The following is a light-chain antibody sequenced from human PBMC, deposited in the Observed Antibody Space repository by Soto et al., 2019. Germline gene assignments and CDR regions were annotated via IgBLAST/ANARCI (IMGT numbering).Light chain of an antibody. CDR1: SSDVGGYNY. CDR3: SSYAGSNIGV. CDR2: EVS. Sequence: QSALTQPPSASGSPGQSVTISCTGTSSDVGGYNYVSWYQQHPGKAPKLMIYEVSKRPSGVPDRFSGSKSGNTASLTVSGLQAEDDADYYCSSYAGSNIGVFGTGTKLTVL. V-gene: IGLV2-8*01. J-gene: IGLJ1*01.